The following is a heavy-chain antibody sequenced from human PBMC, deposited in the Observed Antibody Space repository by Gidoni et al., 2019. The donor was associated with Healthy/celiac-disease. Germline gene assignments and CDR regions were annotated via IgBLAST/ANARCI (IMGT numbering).Heavy chain of an antibody. V-gene: IGHV4-39*01. CDR1: GGSISSSSYY. CDR3: ARHEYSSSWYGNWFDP. J-gene: IGHJ5*02. CDR2: IYYSGST. D-gene: IGHD6-13*01. Sequence: QLQRQESGPGLVKHSETLSLTCNVSGGSISSSSYYWGWIRQPPGTGLEWIGSIYYSGSTYYNPSLKSRVTISVDTSKNQFSLKLSSVTAADTAVYYCARHEYSSSWYGNWFDPWGQGTLVTVSS.